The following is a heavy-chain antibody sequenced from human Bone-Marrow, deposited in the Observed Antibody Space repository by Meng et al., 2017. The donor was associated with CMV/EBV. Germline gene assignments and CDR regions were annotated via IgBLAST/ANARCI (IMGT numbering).Heavy chain of an antibody. V-gene: IGHV3-72*01. J-gene: IGHJ4*02. CDR3: VRGSSSLRDFDY. CDR2: TRNKANSYTT. CDR1: GFTFSDHY. D-gene: IGHD6-6*01. Sequence: GGSLRLSCAASGFTFSDHYMDWVRQAPGKGLEWVGRTRNKANSYTTEYAASVKGRVTISRDDSKNSLYLQMNSLKTEDTAVYYCVRGSSSLRDFDYWGQGPLVTVSS.